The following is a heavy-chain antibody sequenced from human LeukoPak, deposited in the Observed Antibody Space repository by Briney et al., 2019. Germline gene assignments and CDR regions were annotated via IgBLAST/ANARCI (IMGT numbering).Heavy chain of an antibody. CDR3: ARDPDVDTAMVGEVRRDY. Sequence: GGSLRLSCAASGFTFSSYSMNWVRHAPGKGLESVSSISSSSSYIYYADSVKGRFTISRDNAKNSLYLQMNSLRAEDTAVYYCARDPDVDTAMVGEVRRDYWGQGTLVTVSS. D-gene: IGHD5-18*01. CDR1: GFTFSSYS. J-gene: IGHJ4*02. CDR2: ISSSSSYI. V-gene: IGHV3-21*01.